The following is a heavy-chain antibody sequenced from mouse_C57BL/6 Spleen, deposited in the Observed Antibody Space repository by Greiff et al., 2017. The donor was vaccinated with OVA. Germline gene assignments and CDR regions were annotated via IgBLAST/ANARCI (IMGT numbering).Heavy chain of an antibody. CDR2: IYPGDGDT. D-gene: IGHD1-1*01. J-gene: IGHJ2*01. CDR1: GYAFSSYW. Sequence: QVQLKESGAELVKPGASVKISCKASGYAFSSYWMNWVKQRPGKGLEWIGQIYPGDGDTNYNGKFKGKATLTADKSSSTAYMQLSSLTSEDSAVYFCARLGYGSPYFDYWGQGTTLTVSS. V-gene: IGHV1-80*01. CDR3: ARLGYGSPYFDY.